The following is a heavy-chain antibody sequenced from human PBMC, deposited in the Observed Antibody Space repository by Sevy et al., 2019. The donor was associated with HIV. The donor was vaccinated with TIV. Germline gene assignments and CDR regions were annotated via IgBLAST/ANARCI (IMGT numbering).Heavy chain of an antibody. V-gene: IGHV1-18*01. J-gene: IGHJ3*02. D-gene: IGHD3-22*01. Sequence: ASVKVSCKASGYTFTSYGISWVRQAPGQGLEWMGWISAYNGNTNYAQKLQGRVTMTTDTSTSTAYMELRSLRSDDTAVYHCARAPPAYDSSGYYDAFDIWGQGTMVTVSS. CDR3: ARAPPAYDSSGYYDAFDI. CDR2: ISAYNGNT. CDR1: GYTFTSYG.